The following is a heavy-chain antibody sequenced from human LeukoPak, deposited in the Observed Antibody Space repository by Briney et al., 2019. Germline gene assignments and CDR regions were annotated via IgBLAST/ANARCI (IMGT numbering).Heavy chain of an antibody. J-gene: IGHJ4*02. Sequence: SQTLSLTCAVSGGSISSGGYSWSWIRQPPGKGLEWIGSIYYSGSTYYNPSLKSRVTISVDTSKNQFSLKLSSVTAADTAVYYCARHANGNGGMYYFDYWGQGTLVTVSS. CDR3: ARHANGNGGMYYFDY. V-gene: IGHV4-30-2*03. CDR1: GGSISSGGYS. CDR2: IYYSGST. D-gene: IGHD7-27*01.